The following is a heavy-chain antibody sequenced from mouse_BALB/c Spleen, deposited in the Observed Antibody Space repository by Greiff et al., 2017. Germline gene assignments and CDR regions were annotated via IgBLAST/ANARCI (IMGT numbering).Heavy chain of an antibody. CDR1: GFTFSSYA. Sequence: EVQVVESGGGLVKPGGSLKLSCAASGFTFSSYAMSWVRQTPEKRLEWVASISSGGSTYYPDSVKGRFTISRDNARNILYLQMSSLRSEDTAMYYCAEENYSYYFDYWGQGTTLTVSS. J-gene: IGHJ2*01. CDR2: ISSGGST. V-gene: IGHV5-6-5*01. D-gene: IGHD2-1*01. CDR3: AEENYSYYFDY.